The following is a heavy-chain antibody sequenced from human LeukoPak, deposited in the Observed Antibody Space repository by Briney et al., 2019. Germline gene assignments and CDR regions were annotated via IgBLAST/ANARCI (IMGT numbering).Heavy chain of an antibody. V-gene: IGHV3-48*01. J-gene: IGHJ5*02. D-gene: IGHD3-9*01. CDR2: ISSSSSTI. CDR1: GFTFSSYS. Sequence: PGGSLRLSCAASGFTFSSYSMNWVRQAPGKGLEWVSYISSSSSTIYYADSVKGRFTISRDNAKNSLYLQMNSLRAEDTAVYYCARGVLAGYDIYQPLGFDPWGQGTLVTVSS. CDR3: ARGVLAGYDIYQPLGFDP.